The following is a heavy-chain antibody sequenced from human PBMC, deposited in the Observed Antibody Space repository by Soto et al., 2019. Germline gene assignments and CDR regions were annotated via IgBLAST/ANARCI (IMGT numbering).Heavy chain of an antibody. V-gene: IGHV3-48*04. CDR1: GFTFSSYS. D-gene: IGHD2-15*01. CDR3: GKDINAGGMDV. Sequence: PGGSLRLSCAASGFTFSSYSMNWVRQAPGKGLEWVSYISDRVDYADSVKGRFTTSRDNAKNSLYLQMNSLRPEDSALYFCGKDINAGGMDVWGQGTTVTVSS. J-gene: IGHJ6*02. CDR2: ISDRV.